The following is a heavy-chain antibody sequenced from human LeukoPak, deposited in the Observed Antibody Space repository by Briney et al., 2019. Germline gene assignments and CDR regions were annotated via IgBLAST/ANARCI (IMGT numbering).Heavy chain of an antibody. D-gene: IGHD6-19*01. V-gene: IGHV4-59*01. CDR3: ARGGRSGWYYFDY. CDR1: GGSISSYY. CDR2: IYYSGST. J-gene: IGHJ4*02. Sequence: SETLSLTCTVSGGSISSYYWSWIRQPPGKGLEWIGYIYYSGSTNYNPSLKSRVTISVDTSKNQFSLKLSSVTAADTAVYYCARGGRSGWYYFDYWGQGTLVTVSS.